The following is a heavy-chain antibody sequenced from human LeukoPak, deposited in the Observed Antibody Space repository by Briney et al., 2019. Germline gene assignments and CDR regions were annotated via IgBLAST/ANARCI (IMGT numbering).Heavy chain of an antibody. CDR1: GFTFSNYW. D-gene: IGHD6-13*01. Sequence: GGSLRLSCAASGFTFSNYWMHWVRQTPGKGLVWVSRINSDGSSRNYADSVKGRFTISRDNAKNTLHLQMNSLRAEDTAVYYCASASSHRIAAGGDYWGQGTLVTVSS. CDR2: INSDGSSR. CDR3: ASASSHRIAAGGDY. J-gene: IGHJ4*02. V-gene: IGHV3-74*01.